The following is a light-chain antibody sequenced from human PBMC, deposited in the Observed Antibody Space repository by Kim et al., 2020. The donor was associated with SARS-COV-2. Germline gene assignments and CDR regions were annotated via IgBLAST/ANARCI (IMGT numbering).Light chain of an antibody. CDR3: QTWGTGYAV. J-gene: IGLJ2*01. Sequence: AAKLTCTMSSRHSTYDIVWHQQQPEKGPRFLMRVTSGGSHIKGDGIPDRFSGSSSGAERYLTISSLQSEDEADYYCQTWGTGYAVFGGGTKLTVL. CDR1: SRHSTYD. V-gene: IGLV4-69*01. CDR2: VTSGGSH.